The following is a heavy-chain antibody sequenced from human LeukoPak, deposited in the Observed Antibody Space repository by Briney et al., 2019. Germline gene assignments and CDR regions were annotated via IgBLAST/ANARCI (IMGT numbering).Heavy chain of an antibody. D-gene: IGHD6-13*01. CDR1: GFTFSSYA. Sequence: GGSLRLSCAASGFTFSSYALDWVRQAPGKGLEWVAVISRDGVNKYYAESVKGRFTISRDKSKNTLYLQMNRLRAEDTAVYYCARDFPLAADDAFDIWGQGTIVTVSS. CDR3: ARDFPLAADDAFDI. J-gene: IGHJ3*02. CDR2: ISRDGVNK. V-gene: IGHV3-30-3*01.